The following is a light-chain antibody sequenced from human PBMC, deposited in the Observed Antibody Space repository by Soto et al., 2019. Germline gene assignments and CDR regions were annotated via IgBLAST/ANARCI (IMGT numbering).Light chain of an antibody. V-gene: IGLV2-14*01. Sequence: ALTRPASVSGSPCQSITISCTGTRRDVGGYNYVSWYQQYSGKSPKLLIYEVTHRPSGVSNRFSGSKSGNTASLTISGLQAEDEADYYCSAYTISNTLPFVFGTGTKV. CDR1: RRDVGGYNY. CDR3: SAYTISNTLPFV. CDR2: EVT. J-gene: IGLJ1*01.